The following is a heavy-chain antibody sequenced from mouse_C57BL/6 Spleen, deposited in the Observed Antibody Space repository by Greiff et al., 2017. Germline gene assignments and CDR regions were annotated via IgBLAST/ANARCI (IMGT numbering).Heavy chain of an antibody. D-gene: IGHD1-1*01. Sequence: VQLQQSGAELVKPGASVKISCKASGYAFSSYWMNWVKPRPGKGLEWIGQISPGDGDTNYNGKFQGKATLTADKSSSPAYMQLSSLTSEDSAVYFCARKKYYGSSPYYFDYWGQGTTLTVSS. J-gene: IGHJ2*01. CDR2: ISPGDGDT. V-gene: IGHV1-80*01. CDR1: GYAFSSYW. CDR3: ARKKYYGSSPYYFDY.